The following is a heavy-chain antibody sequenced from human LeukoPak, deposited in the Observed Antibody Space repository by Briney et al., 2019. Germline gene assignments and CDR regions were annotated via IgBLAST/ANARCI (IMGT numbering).Heavy chain of an antibody. J-gene: IGHJ5*02. CDR1: GGSISSGSYY. CDR3: AREDDYVWGEARRNWLDP. Sequence: SQTLSLTCTVSGGSISSGSYYWSWIRQPAGKGLEWIGRIYTSGSTNYNPSLKSRVTISVDTSKNQFSLKLSSVTAADTAVYYCAREDDYVWGEARRNWLDPWGQGTLVTVSS. V-gene: IGHV4-61*02. CDR2: IYTSGST. D-gene: IGHD3-16*01.